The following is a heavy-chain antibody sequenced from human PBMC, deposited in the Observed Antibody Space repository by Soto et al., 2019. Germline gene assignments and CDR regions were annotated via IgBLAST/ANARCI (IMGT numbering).Heavy chain of an antibody. CDR2: ISYDGSNK. CDR3: AKSITMIVVVSPDY. CDR1: GFTFSSYG. J-gene: IGHJ4*02. D-gene: IGHD3-22*01. V-gene: IGHV3-30*18. Sequence: AGSLRLSCAASGFTFSSYGMHWVRQAPGKGLEWVAVISYDGSNKYYADSVKGRFTISRDNSKNTLYLQMNSLRAEDTAVYYCAKSITMIVVVSPDYWGQGTLVTV.